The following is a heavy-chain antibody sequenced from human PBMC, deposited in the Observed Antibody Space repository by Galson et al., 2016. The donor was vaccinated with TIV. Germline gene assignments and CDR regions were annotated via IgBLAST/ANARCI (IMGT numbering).Heavy chain of an antibody. CDR2: INQDGSEK. Sequence: SLRLSCAASEFTFSDYWMSWVRQAPGKGLEWVANINQDGSEKYYVDTVKGRFTISRDNAKNSLVLQMNSLRAEDTAIYYWARVHWDVVGVPRATPNNWFDPWGQGPLVIVSS. D-gene: IGHD2-2*01. CDR3: ARVHWDVVGVPRATPNNWFDP. V-gene: IGHV3-7*01. J-gene: IGHJ5*02. CDR1: EFTFSDYW.